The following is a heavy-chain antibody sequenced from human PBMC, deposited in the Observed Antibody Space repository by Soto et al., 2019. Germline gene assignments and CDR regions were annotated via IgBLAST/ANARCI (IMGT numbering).Heavy chain of an antibody. V-gene: IGHV1-69*01. D-gene: IGHD3-10*01. CDR3: AANSLGGGSQGDV. CDR2: IVPIFGTT. Sequence: QVRLVQSGAEVNKPGSSVKVSCKASGDTFSSYSISWVRQAPGQGLEWMGGIVPIFGTTVYAPRLQGRLTITADGPTSSSYMELSGLTFEDTALYYCAANSLGGGSQGDVWGQGTTVTVSS. J-gene: IGHJ6*02. CDR1: GDTFSSYS.